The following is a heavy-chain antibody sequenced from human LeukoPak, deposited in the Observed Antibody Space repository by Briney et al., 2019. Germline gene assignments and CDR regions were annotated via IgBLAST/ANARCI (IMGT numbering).Heavy chain of an antibody. V-gene: IGHV3-7*01. Sequence: KPGGSLRLSCAVSGFTFTNYWMSWARQSPGKGLEWVANIYLDGSRAYYVDSVKGRFTISRDNAKNSLYLQMNSLRAEDTAVYYCARVKNRDDRNAFDIWGQGTMVTVSS. CDR2: IYLDGSRA. CDR1: GFTFTNYW. CDR3: ARVKNRDDRNAFDI. D-gene: IGHD3-22*01. J-gene: IGHJ3*02.